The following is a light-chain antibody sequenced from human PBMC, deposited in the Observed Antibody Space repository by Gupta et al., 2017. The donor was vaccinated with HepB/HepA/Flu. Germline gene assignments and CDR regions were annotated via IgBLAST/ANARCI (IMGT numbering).Light chain of an antibody. CDR1: QSVNSD. J-gene: IGKJ2*01. Sequence: EIVMTQSPVTLSVSPGERATLSCRTSQSVNSDLAWYQQKPGQAPRLLIYGASTRATAFPARFSGSGSGTEFTLTINSLQSEDFAVYYCLQYNNSYTFGQGTKLEIK. CDR3: LQYNNSYT. CDR2: GAS. V-gene: IGKV3-15*01.